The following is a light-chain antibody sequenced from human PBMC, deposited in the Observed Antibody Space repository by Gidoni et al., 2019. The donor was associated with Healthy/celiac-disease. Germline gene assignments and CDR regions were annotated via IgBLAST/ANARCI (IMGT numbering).Light chain of an antibody. Sequence: SYELTHPPSVSVSPGQPASITCSGDKLGAKYACWSQQKPGQSPVLVIYQDSKRPSGIPERFSGSNSGNTATLTISGTQARDEADYYCQAWDSSTPGPPIVVFGGGTKLTVL. CDR3: QAWDSSTPGPPIVV. CDR2: QDS. CDR1: KLGAKY. J-gene: IGLJ2*01. V-gene: IGLV3-1*01.